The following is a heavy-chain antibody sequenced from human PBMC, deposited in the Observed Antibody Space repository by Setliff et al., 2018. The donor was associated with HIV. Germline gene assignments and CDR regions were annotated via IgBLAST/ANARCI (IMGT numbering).Heavy chain of an antibody. CDR1: GFTLIDHW. Sequence: GGSLRLSCAASGFTLIDHWMHWVRQVPGKGLVWVSRINNDGSITNYADFVKGRFPMSRDSAKNTLYLQMNSLRVEDTAVYYCVKWNYPNSWGQGTLVTVSS. V-gene: IGHV3-74*01. CDR3: VKWNYPNS. CDR2: INNDGSIT. J-gene: IGHJ4*02. D-gene: IGHD1-7*01.